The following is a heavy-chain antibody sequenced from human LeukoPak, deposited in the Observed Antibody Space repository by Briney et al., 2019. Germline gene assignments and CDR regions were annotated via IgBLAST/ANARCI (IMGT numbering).Heavy chain of an antibody. CDR2: IYYSGST. Sequence: SETLSLTCTVSSGSISSYYWSWIRQPPGKGLEWIGYIYYSGSTNYNPSLKSRVTISIDTSKNQFSLKLSSVIAADTAVYYCARVERQLWLRYPSYWFDPWGQGTLVTVSS. J-gene: IGHJ5*02. D-gene: IGHD5-18*01. CDR1: SGSISSYY. V-gene: IGHV4-59*01. CDR3: ARVERQLWLRYPSYWFDP.